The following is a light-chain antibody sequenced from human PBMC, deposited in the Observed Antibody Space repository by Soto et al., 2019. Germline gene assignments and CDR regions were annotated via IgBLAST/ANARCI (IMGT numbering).Light chain of an antibody. CDR3: SSYTSSSTLYV. Sequence: QSALTQPASVSGSPGQSITISCARTSSDIGGYNYVSWYQQHPGKAPKVMIYEVSNRPSGVSNRFSGSKSGNTASLTISGLQAEDEADYYCSSYTSSSTLYVFGSGTKLTVL. J-gene: IGLJ1*01. CDR2: EVS. CDR1: SSDIGGYNY. V-gene: IGLV2-14*01.